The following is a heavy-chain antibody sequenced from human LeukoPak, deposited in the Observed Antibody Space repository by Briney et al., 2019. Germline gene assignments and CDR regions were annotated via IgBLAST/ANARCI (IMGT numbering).Heavy chain of an antibody. Sequence: LRLSCAASGFTFRDYYMNWIRQPPGKGLEWIGEIHHSGSTNYNPSLKSRVTISVDTSKNQFSLKLSSVTAADTAVYYCASRDTATGLDWGQGTLVTVSS. J-gene: IGHJ4*02. D-gene: IGHD5-18*01. CDR3: ASRDTATGLD. V-gene: IGHV4-34*01. CDR2: IHHSGST. CDR1: GFTFRDYY.